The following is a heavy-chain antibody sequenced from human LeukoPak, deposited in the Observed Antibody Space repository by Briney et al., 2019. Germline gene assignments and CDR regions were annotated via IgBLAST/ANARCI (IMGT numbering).Heavy chain of an antibody. Sequence: GGSLRLSYAASGLTFSSYSMNWVRQAPGKGLEWVSYISSSGSTIYYADSAKGRFTISRDNAKNSLYLQMNSLRAEDTAVYYCARDYSSSWYGSLDYWGQGTLVTVSS. D-gene: IGHD6-13*01. V-gene: IGHV3-48*04. CDR3: ARDYSSSWYGSLDY. CDR1: GLTFSSYS. CDR2: ISSSGSTI. J-gene: IGHJ4*02.